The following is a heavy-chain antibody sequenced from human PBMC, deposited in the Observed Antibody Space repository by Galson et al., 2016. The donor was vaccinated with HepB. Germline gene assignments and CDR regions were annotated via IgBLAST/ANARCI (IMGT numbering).Heavy chain of an antibody. CDR3: ARERSGTVVPAAIVGAFDY. Sequence: SETLSLTCTVSGGSISSYSWSWIRQPPGKGLEWIGYFYYSGSTNYNPSLKSRVTISADTSKNQFSLKLSSVTAADTAVYYCARERSGTVVPAAIVGAFDYWGQGTLVTVSS. CDR1: GGSISSYS. D-gene: IGHD2-2*01. V-gene: IGHV4-59*01. J-gene: IGHJ4*02. CDR2: FYYSGST.